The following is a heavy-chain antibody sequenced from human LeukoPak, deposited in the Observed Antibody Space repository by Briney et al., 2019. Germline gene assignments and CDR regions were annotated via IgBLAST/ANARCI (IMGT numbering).Heavy chain of an antibody. CDR1: GGSISSGGYY. CDR3: ARGVVPAAQNYYFDY. Sequence: SVTLSLTCTVSGGSISSGGYYWSWIRQHPGKGLEWIGYIYYSGSTYYNPSLKSRVTISVDTSKNQFSLKLSSVTAADTAVYYCARGVVPAAQNYYFDYWGQGTLVTVSS. D-gene: IGHD2-2*01. V-gene: IGHV4-31*03. CDR2: IYYSGST. J-gene: IGHJ4*02.